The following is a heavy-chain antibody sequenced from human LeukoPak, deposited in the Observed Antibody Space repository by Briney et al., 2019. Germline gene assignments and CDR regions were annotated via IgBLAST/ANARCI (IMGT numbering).Heavy chain of an antibody. J-gene: IGHJ5*02. CDR1: GGSISSYY. Sequence: SETLSLTCTVSGGSISSYYWSWIRQPPGKGLEWIGYIYYSGGTNYNPSLKSRVTISVDTSKNQFSLKLSSVTAADTAVYYCARRGHSGYDNWFDPWGQGTLVTVSS. CDR3: ARRGHSGYDNWFDP. CDR2: IYYSGGT. D-gene: IGHD5-12*01. V-gene: IGHV4-59*01.